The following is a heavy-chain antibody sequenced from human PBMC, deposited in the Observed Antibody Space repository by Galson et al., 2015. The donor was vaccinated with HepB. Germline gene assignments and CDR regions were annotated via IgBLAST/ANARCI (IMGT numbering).Heavy chain of an antibody. Sequence: SLRLSCAASGFTFSSYAMHWVRQAPGKGLEWVAVISYDGSNKYYADSVKGRFTISRDNSKNTLYLQMNSLRAEDTAVYYCARGTGYSYGYVLAKYNWFDPWGQGTLVTVSS. V-gene: IGHV3-30-3*01. CDR2: ISYDGSNK. CDR1: GFTFSSYA. D-gene: IGHD5-18*01. J-gene: IGHJ5*02. CDR3: ARGTGYSYGYVLAKYNWFDP.